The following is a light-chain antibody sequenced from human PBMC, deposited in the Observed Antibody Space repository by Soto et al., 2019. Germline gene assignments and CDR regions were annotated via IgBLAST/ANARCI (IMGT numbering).Light chain of an antibody. J-gene: IGKJ2*01. CDR2: GAS. V-gene: IGKV3-20*01. Sequence: EIVLTQSPGTLSLSPGERATLSCRASQSVSSSSYLAWYQQKPGQAPRLLIYGASSRATGIPDRFSGSGTATALTLTFSRLEPEDLAVYYCRQYGSSPSYTFGQGTKLEIK. CDR1: QSVSSSSY. CDR3: RQYGSSPSYT.